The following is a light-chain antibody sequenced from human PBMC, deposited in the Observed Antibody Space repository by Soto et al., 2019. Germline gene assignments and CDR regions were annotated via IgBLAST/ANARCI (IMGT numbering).Light chain of an antibody. J-gene: IGKJ2*01. CDR1: QGLSTY. CDR3: QQLNSYPPT. CDR2: TAS. V-gene: IGKV1-9*01. Sequence: DIQLTQSPSFLSASVGDRVTITCRASQGLSTYLAWYQQKPGKAPNLLIYTASTLQSGVPSRFRGRGSGTEFTLTISSLQPEDFATYYCQQLNSYPPTFGQGTKVEIK.